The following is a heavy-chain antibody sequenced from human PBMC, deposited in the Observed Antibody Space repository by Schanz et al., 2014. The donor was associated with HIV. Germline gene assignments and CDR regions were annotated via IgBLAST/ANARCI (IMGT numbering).Heavy chain of an antibody. CDR1: GFTFRNFG. J-gene: IGHJ5*02. Sequence: VQLVESGGVLVQPGGSLRLSCAASGFTFRNFGMHWVRQAPGKGLEWVAVIWYDGTNIDYADSVKGRFTVSRDNSKNMLYLQMNSLRAEDTAVYYCAREYYSRNWNWFDPWGQGTLVTVSS. CDR2: IWYDGTNI. D-gene: IGHD6-13*01. CDR3: AREYYSRNWNWFDP. V-gene: IGHV3-33*01.